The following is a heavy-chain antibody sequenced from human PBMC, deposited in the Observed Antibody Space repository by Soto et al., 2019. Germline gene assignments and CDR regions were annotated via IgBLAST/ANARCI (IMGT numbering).Heavy chain of an antibody. CDR1: GGSITSSSYY. V-gene: IGHV4-39*01. Sequence: SETLSLTCTVSGGSITSSSYYWGWIRQPPGQGLECIGSIYYSGSAYYNPSLQSRVIISVDTSRNQLSLKLSSVTAADTAVYYCASKNGRDYFDYWGQGTQVTVSS. CDR3: ASKNGRDYFDY. D-gene: IGHD2-8*01. J-gene: IGHJ4*02. CDR2: IYYSGSA.